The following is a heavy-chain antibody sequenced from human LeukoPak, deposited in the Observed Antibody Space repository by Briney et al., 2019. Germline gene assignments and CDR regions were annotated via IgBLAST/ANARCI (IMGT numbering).Heavy chain of an antibody. D-gene: IGHD3-10*01. CDR3: ARDRAGSGYYYYGMDV. J-gene: IGHJ6*02. Sequence: PGGSLRLSCAASGFTFSSYAMHWVRQAPGKGLEWVAVISYDGSSKYYADSVKGRFTISRDNSKNTLYLQMNSLRAEDTAVYYCARDRAGSGYYYYGMDVWGHGTTVTVSS. CDR2: ISYDGSSK. CDR1: GFTFSSYA. V-gene: IGHV3-30-3*01.